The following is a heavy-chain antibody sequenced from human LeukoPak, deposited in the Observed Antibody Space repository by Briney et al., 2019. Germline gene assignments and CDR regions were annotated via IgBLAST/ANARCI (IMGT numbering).Heavy chain of an antibody. CDR1: GFTFGSYA. CDR3: AREVYDSSGYYLDY. CDR2: ISGGGAST. Sequence: GGSLRLSCAASGFTFGSYAMSWVRQAPGKGLEWVSSISGGGASTFYADSVKGRFTVSRDNSKNTLYLQMNSLRAEDTAVYYCAREVYDSSGYYLDYWGQGTLVTVSS. J-gene: IGHJ4*02. V-gene: IGHV3-23*01. D-gene: IGHD3-22*01.